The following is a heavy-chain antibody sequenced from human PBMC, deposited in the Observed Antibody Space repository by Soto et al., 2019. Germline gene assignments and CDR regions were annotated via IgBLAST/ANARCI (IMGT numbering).Heavy chain of an antibody. J-gene: IGHJ3*02. V-gene: IGHV5-10-1*01. CDR1: GDSFTSYW. D-gene: IGHD3-9*01. CDR2: IDPSDSYT. CDR3: ARHDSHYDILTGYPRDDAFDI. Sequence: GESLKISCSGSGDSFTSYWISWVRQMPWKGLEWMGRIDPSDSYTNYSPSFQGHVTISADKSISTAYLQWSSLKASDTAMYYCARHDSHYDILTGYPRDDAFDIWGQGTMVTVSS.